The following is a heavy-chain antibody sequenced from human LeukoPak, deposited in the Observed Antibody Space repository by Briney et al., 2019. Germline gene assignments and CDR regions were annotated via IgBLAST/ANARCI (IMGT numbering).Heavy chain of an antibody. Sequence: AETLSLTCTVSGGSISSSSYYWGWIRQPPGKGLEWIGSIYYSGSTYYNPSLKSRVTISVDTSKNQFSLKLSSVTAADTAVYYCARSGYSSGWYDYWGQGTLVTVSS. CDR2: IYYSGST. D-gene: IGHD6-19*01. CDR1: GGSISSSSYY. V-gene: IGHV4-39*07. CDR3: ARSGYSSGWYDY. J-gene: IGHJ4*02.